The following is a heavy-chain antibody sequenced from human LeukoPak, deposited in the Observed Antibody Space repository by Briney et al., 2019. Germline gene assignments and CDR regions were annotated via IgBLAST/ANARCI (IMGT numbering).Heavy chain of an antibody. CDR1: GFTLSDYY. CDR3: ARAENYFDY. Sequence: GSLRLSCAASGFTLSDYYMTWIRQAPGKGLEWVSYITPAGTTYYADSVKGRFTISRDNAKTSLYLQMNSLRAEDTAVYYCARAENYFDYWGQGTLVTVSS. V-gene: IGHV3-69-1*02. CDR2: ITPAGTT. D-gene: IGHD1-14*01. J-gene: IGHJ4*02.